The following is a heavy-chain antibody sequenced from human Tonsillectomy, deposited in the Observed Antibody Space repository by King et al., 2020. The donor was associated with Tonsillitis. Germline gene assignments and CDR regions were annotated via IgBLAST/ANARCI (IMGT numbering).Heavy chain of an antibody. Sequence: DVQLVESGGGLVKPGGSLRLSCAASAFTFSNYTMNWVRQAPGRGLEGVSSISSSSTYIYYGDSWKGRFTISRDNAKNSLYLQMNSLRAEDTAVYYCARNLAPDDSLLHGMDVWGQGTTVTVSS. CDR1: AFTFSNYT. CDR2: ISSSSTYI. D-gene: IGHD3-22*01. J-gene: IGHJ6*02. CDR3: ARNLAPDDSLLHGMDV. V-gene: IGHV3-21*01.